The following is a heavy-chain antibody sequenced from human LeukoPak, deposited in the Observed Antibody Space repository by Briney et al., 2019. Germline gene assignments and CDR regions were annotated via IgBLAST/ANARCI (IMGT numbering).Heavy chain of an antibody. CDR1: GFTFSSYW. Sequence: GGSLRLSCAASGFTFSSYWMSWVRQAPGKGLEWVANIKQDGSEKYYVDSVKGRFTISRDNAKNSLYLQMNSLRAEDTAVYYCARANGYSSSWYPTYYFDYWGQGTLVTVSS. CDR3: ARANGYSSSWYPTYYFDY. J-gene: IGHJ4*02. CDR2: IKQDGSEK. D-gene: IGHD6-13*01. V-gene: IGHV3-7*03.